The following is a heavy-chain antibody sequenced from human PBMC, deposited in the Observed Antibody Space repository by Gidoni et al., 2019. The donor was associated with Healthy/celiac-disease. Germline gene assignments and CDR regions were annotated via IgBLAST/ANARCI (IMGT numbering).Heavy chain of an antibody. J-gene: IGHJ6*02. Sequence: QVQLQESGPGLVKPSQTLSLTCTVSGGSISSGDYYWSWIRQTPGKGLEWIGYIYYSGSTYYNPSLKSRVTISVDTSKNQFSLKLNSVTAADTAVYYCARTIPRSPKQYYYGMDVWGQGTTVTVSS. D-gene: IGHD3-3*01. V-gene: IGHV4-30-4*01. CDR1: GGSISSGDYY. CDR2: IYYSGST. CDR3: ARTIPRSPKQYYYGMDV.